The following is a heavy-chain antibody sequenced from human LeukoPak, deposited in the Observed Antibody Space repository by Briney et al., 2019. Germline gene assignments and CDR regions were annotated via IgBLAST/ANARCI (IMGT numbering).Heavy chain of an antibody. J-gene: IGHJ6*03. CDR1: GGSISSYY. CDR3: ARGHVVVVPAAIVYYYYYYMDV. D-gene: IGHD2-2*02. Sequence: SETLSLTCTVSGGSISSYYWSWIRQPAGKGLEWIGRIYTSGSTNYNPSLKSRVTMSVDTSKNQFSLKLSSVTAADTAVYYCARGHVVVVPAAIVYYYYYYMDVWGKGTTVTVSS. V-gene: IGHV4-4*07. CDR2: IYTSGST.